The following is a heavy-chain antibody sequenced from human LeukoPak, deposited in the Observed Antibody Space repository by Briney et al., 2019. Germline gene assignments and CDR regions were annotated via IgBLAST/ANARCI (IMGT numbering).Heavy chain of an antibody. Sequence: GGSLRLSCAASGFTFSSYAMHWVRQAPGKGLEYVSSISSNGGSTYYANSVKGRFTISRDNAKNTLYLQMGSLRAEDMAVYYCARGPGYCSSTSCYGISYYFDYGGQETLVTVSS. D-gene: IGHD2-2*01. J-gene: IGHJ4*02. V-gene: IGHV3-64*01. CDR3: ARGPGYCSSTSCYGISYYFDY. CDR2: ISSNGGST. CDR1: GFTFSSYA.